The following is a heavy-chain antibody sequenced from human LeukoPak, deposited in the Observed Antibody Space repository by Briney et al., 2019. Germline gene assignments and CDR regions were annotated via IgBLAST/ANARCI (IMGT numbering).Heavy chain of an antibody. D-gene: IGHD2-8*01. V-gene: IGHV1-8*03. CDR2: MNPNSGNT. J-gene: IGHJ6*03. CDR3: ARGTFDCTNGVCYRPRDYYYMDI. CDR1: GYTFTSYD. Sequence: SVKVSCKASGYTFTSYDINWVRQATGQGLEWMGWMNPNSGNTGYAQKFQGRVTITRNTSISTAYMELSSLRSEDTAVYYCARGTFDCTNGVCYRPRDYYYMDIWGKGTTVTVSS.